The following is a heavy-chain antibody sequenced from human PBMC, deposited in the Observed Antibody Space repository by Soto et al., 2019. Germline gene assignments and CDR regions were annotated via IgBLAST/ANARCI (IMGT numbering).Heavy chain of an antibody. V-gene: IGHV3-23*01. Sequence: XVSLRLSFVASGFTFSDYAMAWVRQSPGKGLEWVSSISGSGGSTYYADSVKGRFTISRDNSKNTVFLQMNSLRAEDTAVYYCAKDHGMDVWGQGATVTVSS. CDR3: AKDHGMDV. CDR2: ISGSGGST. CDR1: GFTFSDYA. J-gene: IGHJ6*02.